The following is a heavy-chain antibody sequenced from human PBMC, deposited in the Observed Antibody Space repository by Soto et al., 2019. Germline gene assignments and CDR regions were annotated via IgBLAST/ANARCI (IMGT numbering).Heavy chain of an antibody. CDR1: GYTFTGYF. CDR3: ARDLKTTVTKNYYYYGMDV. J-gene: IGHJ6*02. Sequence: ASVKVSCKASGYTFTGYFMHWVRQAPGQGLEWMGWINPNSGGTNYAQKFQGWVTMTRDTSLSTAYMELTTLTSDDTAVYYCARDLKTTVTKNYYYYGMDVWGQGTTVTV. CDR2: INPNSGGT. V-gene: IGHV1-2*04. D-gene: IGHD4-17*01.